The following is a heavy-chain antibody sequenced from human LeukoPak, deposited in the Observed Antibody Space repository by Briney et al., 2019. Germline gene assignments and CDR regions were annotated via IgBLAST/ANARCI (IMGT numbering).Heavy chain of an antibody. CDR1: GGTFSSYA. Sequence: SVKVSCTASGGTFSSYAISWVRQAPGQGLEWMGGIIPIFGTANYAQKFQDRVTITAVESMSTVYMELSSLRSEDTAVYYCARGWLAETMVVTPYNYWGQGTLVTVSS. CDR2: IIPIFGTA. D-gene: IGHD4-23*01. J-gene: IGHJ4*02. CDR3: ARGWLAETMVVTPYNY. V-gene: IGHV1-69*13.